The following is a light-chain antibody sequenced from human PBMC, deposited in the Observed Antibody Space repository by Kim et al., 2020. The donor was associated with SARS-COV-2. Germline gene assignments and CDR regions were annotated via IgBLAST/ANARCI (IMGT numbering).Light chain of an antibody. CDR2: RAS. J-gene: IGKJ2*01. V-gene: IGKV1-5*03. CDR1: RGINNW. Sequence: ASIGDTVTITCRASRGINNWLAWYQQKPGKAPKLLIYRASNLETGVPLRFSGSQSGTEFTLTISSLQPGDFATYYCQYCYTSSPSTFGQGTKLEI. CDR3: QYCYTSSPST.